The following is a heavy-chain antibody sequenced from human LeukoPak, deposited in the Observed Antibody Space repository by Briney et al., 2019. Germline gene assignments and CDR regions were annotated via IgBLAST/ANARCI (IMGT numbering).Heavy chain of an antibody. Sequence: PGGSLRLSCAASGFTFSSYWMSWVRQAPGKGLEGVAHIKQEGSEKYNVDSVTCRFTISRDNAKNSLYLQMNSLTAEDTAVYYCARTNPKNIVVYLWGQGALVTVSS. CDR1: GFTFSSYW. J-gene: IGHJ5*02. CDR2: IKQEGSEK. D-gene: IGHD2-2*01. V-gene: IGHV3-7*01. CDR3: ARTNPKNIVVYL.